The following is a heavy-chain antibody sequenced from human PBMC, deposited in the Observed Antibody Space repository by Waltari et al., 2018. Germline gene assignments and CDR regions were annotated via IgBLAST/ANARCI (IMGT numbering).Heavy chain of an antibody. D-gene: IGHD3-22*01. CDR2: IYHLGNT. CDR1: EYSVSTGFY. CDR3: ARHRLDRGDSFDF. J-gene: IGHJ4*02. V-gene: IGHV4-38-2*02. Sequence: QVQLQESGPRLVKPSETLSLTCTVSEYSVSTGFYWGWFRQSPGKGLEWIGSIYHLGNTRYNPPLSSRVAVSMDMSKNQFSLRLTSVTAADTAVYYCARHRLDRGDSFDFWGQGALVTVSS.